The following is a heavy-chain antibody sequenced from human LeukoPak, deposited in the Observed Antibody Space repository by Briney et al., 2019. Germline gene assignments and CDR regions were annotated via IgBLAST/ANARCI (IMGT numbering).Heavy chain of an antibody. D-gene: IGHD3-3*01. CDR2: ISGSGGST. Sequence: GGSLKFPVEASGFTFSSFALGWAGQAPGRGLEGVSAISGSGGSTYYADSVKGRFTISRDNSKNTLYLQMNSLRAEDTAVYYCAKDLYYDFWSGYCAFDIWGQGTMVTVSS. J-gene: IGHJ3*02. CDR1: GFTFSSFA. V-gene: IGHV3-23*01. CDR3: AKDLYYDFWSGYCAFDI.